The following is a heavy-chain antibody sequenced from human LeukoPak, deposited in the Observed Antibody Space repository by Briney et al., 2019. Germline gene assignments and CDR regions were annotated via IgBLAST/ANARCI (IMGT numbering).Heavy chain of an antibody. CDR2: IYYSGST. Sequence: PSETLSLTCTVSGGSINNYYWSWIRQSPGKGLEWIGYIYYSGSTNYNPSLKSRVTISIDTSKNQFPLKLSSVTAADTAVYYCTRDHYYDSSGYTFRHWGQGTLVTVSS. CDR1: GGSINNYY. D-gene: IGHD3-22*01. V-gene: IGHV4-59*01. J-gene: IGHJ1*01. CDR3: TRDHYYDSSGYTFRH.